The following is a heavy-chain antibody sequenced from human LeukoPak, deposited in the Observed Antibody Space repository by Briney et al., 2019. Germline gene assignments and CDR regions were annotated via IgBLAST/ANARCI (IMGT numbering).Heavy chain of an antibody. CDR3: ARLVPYYYYYMDV. CDR2: INHSGSA. CDR1: GGSFSGYY. J-gene: IGHJ6*03. Sequence: SETLSLTCAVYGGSFSGYYWSWMRQPPGKGREWIGEINHSGSANYNPSLNSRVTISVDTSKNQFSLKLSTVTAADTAVYYCARLVPYYYYYMDVWGKGTTVTVSS. V-gene: IGHV4-34*01. D-gene: IGHD6-13*01.